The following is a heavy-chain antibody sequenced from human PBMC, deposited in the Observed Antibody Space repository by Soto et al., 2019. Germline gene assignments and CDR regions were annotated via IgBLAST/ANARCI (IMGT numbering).Heavy chain of an antibody. CDR3: ARHLTYCSAGSCYSDFPYYGMDV. D-gene: IGHD2-15*01. CDR1: GGSISSYS. J-gene: IGHJ6*02. V-gene: IGHV4-39*01. Sequence: PSETLSLTCTVSGGSISSYSWSWIRQPPGKGLEWIGSIFYSGSTYYNPSLKSRVTISVDMSKNQFSLKLSSVTAADTAVYYCARHLTYCSAGSCYSDFPYYGMDVWGQGTTVTVSS. CDR2: IFYSGST.